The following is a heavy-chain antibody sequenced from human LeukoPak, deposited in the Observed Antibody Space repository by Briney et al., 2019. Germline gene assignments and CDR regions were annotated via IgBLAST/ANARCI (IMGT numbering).Heavy chain of an antibody. V-gene: IGHV3-9*01. CDR3: AKETTYPYGDFES. CDR2: ITWNSADI. J-gene: IGHJ4*02. CDR1: AFTFDDYS. Sequence: GGSLRLSCAAFAFTFDDYSMHWVRQAPGKGLEWVSGITWNSADIGYAASVKGRFTISRDNAKNFLYLQMNSLRPEDTAFYYCAKETTYPYGDFESWGQGTLVTVSS. D-gene: IGHD4-17*01.